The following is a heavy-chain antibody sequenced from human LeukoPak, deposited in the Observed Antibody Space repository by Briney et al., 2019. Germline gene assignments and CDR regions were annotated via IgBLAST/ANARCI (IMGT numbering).Heavy chain of an antibody. CDR2: FDPEDGET. J-gene: IGHJ4*02. CDR1: GYTLTELS. D-gene: IGHD3-22*01. V-gene: IGHV1-24*01. CDR3: ATDLGDSSGYYYVNLGY. Sequence: ASVKVSCEVSGYTLTELSMHWVRQAPGKGLEWMGGFDPEDGETIYAQKFQGRVTMTEDTSTDTAYMELSSLRSEDTAVYYCATDLGDSSGYYYVNLGYWGQGTLVTVSS.